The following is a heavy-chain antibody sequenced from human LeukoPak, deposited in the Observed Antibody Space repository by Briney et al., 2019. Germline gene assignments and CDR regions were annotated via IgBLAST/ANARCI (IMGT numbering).Heavy chain of an antibody. CDR3: ARSPGGGFDI. D-gene: IGHD2-15*01. J-gene: IGHJ3*02. V-gene: IGHV4-59*01. CDR2: IYYSGTT. Sequence: PETLSVTCTVSGGSPTNFYGGWIRASPGEGLELIGYIYYSGTTNYSPSLKSRVSISVDTSKKQSSLKLSSVTAADTAVYYCARSPGGGFDIWGQGTMVTVSS. CDR1: GGSPTNFY.